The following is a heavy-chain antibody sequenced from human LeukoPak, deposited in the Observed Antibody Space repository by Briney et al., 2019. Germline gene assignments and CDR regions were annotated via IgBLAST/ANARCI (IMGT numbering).Heavy chain of an antibody. J-gene: IGHJ4*02. CDR1: GGTFSSYA. D-gene: IGHD3-3*01. Sequence: ASAKVSCKASGGTFSSYAISWVRQAPGQGLEWMGWISAYNGNTNYAQKLQGRVTMTTDTSTSTAYMELRSLRSDDTAVYYCARVSFENDFWSGYSIDYWGQGTLVTVSS. V-gene: IGHV1-18*01. CDR3: ARVSFENDFWSGYSIDY. CDR2: ISAYNGNT.